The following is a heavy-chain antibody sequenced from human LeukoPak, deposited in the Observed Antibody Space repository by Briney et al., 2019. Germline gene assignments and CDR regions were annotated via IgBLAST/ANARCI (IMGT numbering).Heavy chain of an antibody. CDR1: GFTFSSSW. J-gene: IGHJ3*02. CDR2: INQAGSQI. V-gene: IGHV3-7*01. Sequence: PGGSLRLSCAASGFTFSSSWMSWVRQAPGRGLEWVASINQAGSQIHYVDSVKGRFTISRDTSKNTLYLQMSSLRAEDTAIYYCTKDGRQRKTYFYASGSANAFDIWGQGTMVTVSS. CDR3: TKDGRQRKTYFYASGSANAFDI. D-gene: IGHD3-10*01.